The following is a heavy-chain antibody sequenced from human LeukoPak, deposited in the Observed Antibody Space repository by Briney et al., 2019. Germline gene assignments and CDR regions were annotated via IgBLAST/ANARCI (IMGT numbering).Heavy chain of an antibody. CDR3: ARRRAVAGTYYFDY. J-gene: IGHJ4*02. CDR2: SYLRDSDT. CDR1: GYGFSSYW. Sequence: PGESLKISCKGSGYGFSSYWIAWVRQMPGKGLEWMGISYLRDSDTRYSPSIQGQVTISADKSISTAYLQWSSLKASDTAMYYCARRRAVAGTYYFDYWGQGTLVTVS. V-gene: IGHV5-51*01. D-gene: IGHD6-19*01.